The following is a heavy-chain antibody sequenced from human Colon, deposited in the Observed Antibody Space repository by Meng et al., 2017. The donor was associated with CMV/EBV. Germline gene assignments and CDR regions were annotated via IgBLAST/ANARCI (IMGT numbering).Heavy chain of an antibody. D-gene: IGHD3-10*01. Sequence: SETLSLTCTVSGGSISSSSYYWGWIRQPPGKGLEWIGSIYYSGSTYYNPSLKSRVTISVDTSKNQFSLKLSSVTAADTAVYYCARGEGLLWFGELLLGNFDYWGQGTLVTVPQ. CDR1: GGSISSSSYY. V-gene: IGHV4-39*07. CDR3: ARGEGLLWFGELLLGNFDY. J-gene: IGHJ4*02. CDR2: IYYSGST.